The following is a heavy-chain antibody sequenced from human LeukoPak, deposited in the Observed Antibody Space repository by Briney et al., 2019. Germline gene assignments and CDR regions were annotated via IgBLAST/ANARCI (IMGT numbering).Heavy chain of an antibody. CDR1: GFTFSSYA. V-gene: IGHV3-23*01. CDR3: AKDAPPRETVVPAANGWFDP. Sequence: GGSLRLSCAASGFTFSSYAMSWVRQAPGKGLEWVSAISGSGGSTYYADSVKGRFTISRDNSKNTLYLQMNSLRAEDTAVYYCAKDAPPRETVVPAANGWFDPWGQGTLVTVSS. J-gene: IGHJ5*02. CDR2: ISGSGGST. D-gene: IGHD2-2*01.